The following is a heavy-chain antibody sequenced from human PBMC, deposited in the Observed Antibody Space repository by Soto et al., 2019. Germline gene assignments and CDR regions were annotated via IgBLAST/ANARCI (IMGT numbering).Heavy chain of an antibody. D-gene: IGHD3-16*01. CDR2: IYPGDSDT. V-gene: IGHV5-51*01. Sequence: GESLKISCKGSGYSFTSYWIGWVRQMPGKGLEWMGIIYPGDSDTRYSPSFQGQVTISADKSISTAYLQWSSLKASDTAMYYCARLDRGLLYYYYMDVWGKGTTVTVSS. J-gene: IGHJ6*03. CDR1: GYSFTSYW. CDR3: ARLDRGLLYYYYMDV.